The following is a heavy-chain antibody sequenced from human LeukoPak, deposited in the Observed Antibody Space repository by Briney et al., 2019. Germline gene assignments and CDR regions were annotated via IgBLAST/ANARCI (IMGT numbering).Heavy chain of an antibody. Sequence: GGSLRLSCAASGSTVSSNYMSWVRQAPGKGLEWVSVIYSGGSTYYADSVKGRFTISRDNSKNTLYLQMNSLRAEDTAVYYCARGQGSTLIGVHLDYWGQGTLVTVSS. J-gene: IGHJ4*02. V-gene: IGHV3-66*01. CDR1: GSTVSSNY. CDR3: ARGQGSTLIGVHLDY. CDR2: IYSGGST. D-gene: IGHD2/OR15-2a*01.